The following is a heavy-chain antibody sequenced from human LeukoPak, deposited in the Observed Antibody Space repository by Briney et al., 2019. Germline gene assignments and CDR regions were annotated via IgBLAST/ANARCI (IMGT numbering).Heavy chain of an antibody. D-gene: IGHD1-26*01. CDR2: IYSGGST. V-gene: IGHV3-53*05. J-gene: IGHJ4*02. Sequence: GGSLRLSCAASGFTVSSNYMSWVRQAPGKGLEWVSIIYSGGSTFYADSVKGRFTISRDNSKNTLYLQMNSLRAEDTAVYYCAKEGSYFYYFDYWGQGTLVTVSS. CDR3: AKEGSYFYYFDY. CDR1: GFTVSSNY.